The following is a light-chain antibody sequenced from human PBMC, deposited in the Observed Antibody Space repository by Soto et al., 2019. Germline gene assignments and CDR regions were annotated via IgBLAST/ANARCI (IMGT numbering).Light chain of an antibody. Sequence: QSVLTQPPSVSAAPGEKVSISCSGSSSNIGNDYVSWYQQLPGTAPKLLIYDNDKRPSGIPDRFSGSKSGTSATLGITGLQTGDEADYHCAPWDDSLSSVIFGGGTKVTVL. J-gene: IGLJ2*01. CDR2: DND. CDR1: SSNIGNDY. V-gene: IGLV1-51*01. CDR3: APWDDSLSSVI.